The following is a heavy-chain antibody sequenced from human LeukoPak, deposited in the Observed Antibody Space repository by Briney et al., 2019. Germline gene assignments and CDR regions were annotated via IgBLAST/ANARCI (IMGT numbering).Heavy chain of an antibody. CDR3: ARDMVGLAADGNWFDP. V-gene: IGHV1-18*01. J-gene: IGHJ5*02. CDR2: IATYNSKT. CDR1: GYTFSIYG. D-gene: IGHD6-13*01. Sequence: ASVKVSCKASGYTFSIYGISWVRQAPGQGHEWMGWIATYNSKTKYAEKVQGRVTMTTDTSTTTAYMELRTLRSDDTAVYYCARDMVGLAADGNWFDPWGQGTLVTVSS.